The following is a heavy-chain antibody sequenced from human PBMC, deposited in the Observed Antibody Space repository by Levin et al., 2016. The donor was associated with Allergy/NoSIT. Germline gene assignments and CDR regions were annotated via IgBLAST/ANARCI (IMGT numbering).Heavy chain of an antibody. CDR3: ASLTEEDY. Sequence: WVRQAPGQGLEWMGWISAYNGNTKYAQKFQGRVTMTRDTSMDTAYMELRNLTSDDTAVYYCASLTEEDYWGQGTPVTVSS. CDR2: ISAYNGNT. J-gene: IGHJ4*02. D-gene: IGHD7-27*01. V-gene: IGHV1-18*01.